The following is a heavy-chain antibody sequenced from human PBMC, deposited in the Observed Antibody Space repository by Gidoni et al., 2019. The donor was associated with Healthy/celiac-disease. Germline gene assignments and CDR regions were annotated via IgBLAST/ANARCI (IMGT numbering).Heavy chain of an antibody. CDR1: GCTFTSSA. CDR2: IVVGSGNT. CDR3: AAETSGNGSDAFDI. Sequence: QMQLVQSGPEVKKPGTSVKVSCKASGCTFTSSAMQWVRQARGQRLECIGWIVVGSGNTNYAQKFQERVTITRDMSTSTAYMELSSLRSEDTAVYYCAAETSGNGSDAFDIWGQGTMVTVSS. J-gene: IGHJ3*02. D-gene: IGHD3-3*01. V-gene: IGHV1-58*02.